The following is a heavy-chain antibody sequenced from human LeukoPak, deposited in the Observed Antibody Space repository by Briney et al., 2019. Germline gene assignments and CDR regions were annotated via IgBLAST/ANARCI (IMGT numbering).Heavy chain of an antibody. CDR1: GGSISSYY. J-gene: IGHJ4*02. Sequence: SETLSLTCTVSGGSISSYYWSWIRQPPGKGLEWIGYIYYSGSTNYNPSLKSRVTISVDTSENQFSLKLSSVTAADTAVYYCARGPDILTGYYFYFDYWGQGTLVTVSS. D-gene: IGHD3-9*01. CDR3: ARGPDILTGYYFYFDY. V-gene: IGHV4-59*01. CDR2: IYYSGST.